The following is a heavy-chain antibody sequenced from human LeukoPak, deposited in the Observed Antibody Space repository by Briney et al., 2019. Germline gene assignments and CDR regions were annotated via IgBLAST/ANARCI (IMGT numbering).Heavy chain of an antibody. V-gene: IGHV3-64*02. J-gene: IGHJ4*02. CDR1: GFTFGIYA. CDR3: ASASGWYWFDN. D-gene: IGHD6-19*01. Sequence: GGSLRLSCAASGFTFGIYAMHWVRQSPGKGLEYVSAISSNGRITYYADSVKGRFTISRDNSKNILYIQMGSLRPEDTAVYYCASASGWYWFDNWGQGTLVTVSS. CDR2: ISSNGRIT.